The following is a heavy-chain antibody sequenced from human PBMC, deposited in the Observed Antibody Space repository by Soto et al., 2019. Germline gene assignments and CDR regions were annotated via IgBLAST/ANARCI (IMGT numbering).Heavy chain of an antibody. J-gene: IGHJ5*02. CDR3: VKNSGWFNT. D-gene: IGHD3-10*01. CDR2: IDGSGGIT. Sequence: GGSLRLSCAASGFTFGTTDMSWVRQAPGEGLEWVSTIDGSGGITYYADSVKGRFTISRDNSRNTVYLQMNSLRGDDTALYYCVKNSGWFNTWGQGALVTVSS. CDR1: GFTFGTTD. V-gene: IGHV3-23*01.